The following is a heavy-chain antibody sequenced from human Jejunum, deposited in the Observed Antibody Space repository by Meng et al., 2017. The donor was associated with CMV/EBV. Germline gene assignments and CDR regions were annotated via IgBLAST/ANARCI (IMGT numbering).Heavy chain of an antibody. CDR1: GFSLTTSGVG. J-gene: IGHJ4*02. D-gene: IGHD4-11*01. V-gene: IGHV2-5*02. CDR2: IYWDDDK. Sequence: QLTLKESGPTLVKPTQTLTLTCTFSGFSLTTSGVGVGWIRQPPGKALEWLALIYWDDDKRYSPSLKSRLAITKDTSKNQVVLTMTNLDPVDTAIYYCAHRPTTGWFFDYWGQGTLVTVSS. CDR3: AHRPTTGWFFDY.